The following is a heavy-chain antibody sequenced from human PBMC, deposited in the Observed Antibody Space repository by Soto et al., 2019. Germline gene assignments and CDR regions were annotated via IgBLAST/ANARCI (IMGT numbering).Heavy chain of an antibody. J-gene: IGHJ5*02. Sequence: QVQLQESGPGLVKPSQTLSLTCTVSGGSISSGGYYWSWIRQHPGKGLEWIGYIYYSGSTYYNPSLKSRVTISVDTSKTHFSLKLSSVTAADTAVYYCARDQSVGWFDPWGQGTLVTVSS. V-gene: IGHV4-31*03. CDR2: IYYSGST. CDR1: GGSISSGGYY. CDR3: ARDQSVGWFDP.